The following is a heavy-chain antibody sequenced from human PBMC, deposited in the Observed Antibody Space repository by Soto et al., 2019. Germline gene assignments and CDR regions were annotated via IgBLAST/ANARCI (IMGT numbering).Heavy chain of an antibody. CDR3: ARVAAAGTRVDYYYYMDV. D-gene: IGHD6-13*01. CDR2: IIPILGIA. J-gene: IGHJ6*03. Sequence: SVKVSCKASGGTFSSYTISWVRQAPGQGLEWMGRIIPILGIANYAQKFQGRVTITADNSTSTAYMELSSLRSEDTALFYFARVAAAGTRVDYYYYMDVWGKGTTVTVSS. V-gene: IGHV1-69*02. CDR1: GGTFSSYT.